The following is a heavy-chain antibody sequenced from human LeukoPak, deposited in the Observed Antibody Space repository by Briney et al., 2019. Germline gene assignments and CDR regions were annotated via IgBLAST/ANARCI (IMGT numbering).Heavy chain of an antibody. Sequence: ASVKVSCKASGYTFTSYYMHWVRQAPEQGLEWMGIINPSGGSTSYAQKLQGRVTNNRDMSTSTVHMELSSLRSEDTAVYYCARGLSGWLYNWFAPWGQGTLVTVSS. CDR1: GYTFTSYY. CDR3: ARGLSGWLYNWFAP. D-gene: IGHD6-19*01. V-gene: IGHV1-46*01. CDR2: INPSGGST. J-gene: IGHJ5*02.